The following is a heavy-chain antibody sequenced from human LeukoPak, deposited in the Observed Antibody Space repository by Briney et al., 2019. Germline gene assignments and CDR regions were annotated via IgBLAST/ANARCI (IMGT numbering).Heavy chain of an antibody. CDR3: ARDGTYDILTGPFDY. D-gene: IGHD3-9*01. J-gene: IGHJ4*02. V-gene: IGHV3-33*08. Sequence: GRSLRLSCAASGFTFSSYAMHWVRQAPGKGLEWVAVIWYDGSNKYYADSVKGRFTISRDNSKNTLYLQMNSLRAEDTAVYYCARDGTYDILTGPFDYWGQGTLVTVSS. CDR1: GFTFSSYA. CDR2: IWYDGSNK.